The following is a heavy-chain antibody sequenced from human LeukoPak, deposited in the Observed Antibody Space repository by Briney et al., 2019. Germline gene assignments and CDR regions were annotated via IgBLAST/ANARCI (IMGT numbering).Heavy chain of an antibody. CDR1: GFTFSSYG. CDR2: IWYDGSHK. D-gene: IGHD2-2*01. J-gene: IGHJ4*02. V-gene: IGHV3-33*01. Sequence: LRLSCAASGFTFSSYGMHWVRQAPGKGLEWVAVIWYDGSHKHYADSVKGRFTISRDNSKNSLYLQMNSLRAEDTAVYYCARDQTFYCSSTSCYVDYWGQGTLVTVSS. CDR3: ARDQTFYCSSTSCYVDY.